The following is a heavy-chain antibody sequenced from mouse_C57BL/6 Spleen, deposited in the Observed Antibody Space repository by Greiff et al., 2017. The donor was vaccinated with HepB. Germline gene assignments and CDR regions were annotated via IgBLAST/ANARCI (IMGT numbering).Heavy chain of an antibody. V-gene: IGHV2-2*01. Sequence: VMLVESGPGLVQPSQSLSITCTVSGFSLTSYGVHWVRQSPGKGLEWLGVIWSGGSTDYNAAFISRLSISKDNSKSQVFFKMNSLQADDTAIYYCARNSDIYYAMDYWGQGTSVTVSS. CDR2: IWSGGST. J-gene: IGHJ4*01. CDR3: ARNSDIYYAMDY. CDR1: GFSLTSYG.